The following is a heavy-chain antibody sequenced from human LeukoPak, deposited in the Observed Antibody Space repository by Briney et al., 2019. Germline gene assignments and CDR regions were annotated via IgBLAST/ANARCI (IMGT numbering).Heavy chain of an antibody. CDR1: GGSISSSSYY. Sequence: SETLSLTCTVSGGSISSSSYYWGWIRQPPGKGLEWIGSIYYSGSTYYNPSLKSRVTISVDTSKNQFSLKLSSVTAADTAVYYCARHGARTGDFDYWGQGTLVTVPS. D-gene: IGHD7-27*01. CDR2: IYYSGST. V-gene: IGHV4-39*01. CDR3: ARHGARTGDFDY. J-gene: IGHJ4*02.